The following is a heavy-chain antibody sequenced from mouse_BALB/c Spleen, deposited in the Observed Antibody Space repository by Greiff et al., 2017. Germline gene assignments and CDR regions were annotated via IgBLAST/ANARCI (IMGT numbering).Heavy chain of an antibody. D-gene: IGHD2-4*01. J-gene: IGHJ3*01. Sequence: VQLQQSGPGLVKPSQSLSLTCTVTGYSITSDYAWNWIRQFPGNKLEWMGYISYSGSTSYNPSLKSRISITRDTSKNQFFLQLNSVTTEDTATYYCARGGLRFAYWGQGTLVTVSA. CDR3: ARGGLRFAY. V-gene: IGHV3-2*02. CDR1: GYSITSDYA. CDR2: ISYSGST.